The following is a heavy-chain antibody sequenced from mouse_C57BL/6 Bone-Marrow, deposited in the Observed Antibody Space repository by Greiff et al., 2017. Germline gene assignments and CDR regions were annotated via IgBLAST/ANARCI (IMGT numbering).Heavy chain of an antibody. CDR3: TSVVGIYYYSEDV. CDR1: GYTFTDYE. Sequence: VQLQQSGAELVRPGASVTLSCKASGYTFTDYEMHWVKQTPVHGLEWIGAIDPETGGTAYNQKFKGKAILTADKSSSTAYMELRSLTSEDSAVYYCTSVVGIYYYSEDVWGTGTTVTVSS. J-gene: IGHJ1*03. V-gene: IGHV1-15*01. D-gene: IGHD2-4*01. CDR2: IDPETGGT.